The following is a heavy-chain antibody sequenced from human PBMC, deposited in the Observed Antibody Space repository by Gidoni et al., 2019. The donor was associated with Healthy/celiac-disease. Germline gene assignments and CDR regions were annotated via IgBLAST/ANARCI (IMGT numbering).Heavy chain of an antibody. CDR3: ARGDDSSGYYSLDDAFDI. Sequence: QVQLVQSGAEVKKPGASVQVSCKASGYTFTSYYLHWMRQAPGQGLEWMGIINPSGGSTSYAQKFQGRVTMTRDTSTSTVYMELSSLRSEDTAVYYCARGDDSSGYYSLDDAFDIWGQGTMVTVSS. J-gene: IGHJ3*02. CDR1: GYTFTSYY. D-gene: IGHD3-22*01. CDR2: INPSGGST. V-gene: IGHV1-46*01.